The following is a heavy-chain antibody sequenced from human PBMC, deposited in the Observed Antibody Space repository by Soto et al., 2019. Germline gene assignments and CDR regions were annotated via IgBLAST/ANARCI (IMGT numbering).Heavy chain of an antibody. J-gene: IGHJ6*02. D-gene: IGHD2-8*02. CDR3: AGAGGQPSV. Sequence: QVQLVESGGGVVQPGRSLRLSCAASGFTFSNYGMHWVRQAPGKGLEWVAAIWYDGTNKYYADSVKGRFTISRDNSKNALYLQMNSLRAEDTAVYYCAGAGGQPSVWGQGTTGTVSS. V-gene: IGHV3-33*01. CDR1: GFTFSNYG. CDR2: IWYDGTNK.